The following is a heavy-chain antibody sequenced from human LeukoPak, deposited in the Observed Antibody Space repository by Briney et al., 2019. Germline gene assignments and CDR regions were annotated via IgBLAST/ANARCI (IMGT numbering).Heavy chain of an antibody. CDR1: GFTFRSYE. V-gene: IGHV3-48*03. CDR2: ISSSGSSI. D-gene: IGHD4-23*01. Sequence: GGSLRLSCAASGFTFRSYEMNWVRQAPGKGLEWVSYISSSGSSIYYADSVKGRFTISRDNSKNTLYLQMNSLRAEDTAVYYCAKDQYGGNPQYYFDYWGQGTLVTVSS. J-gene: IGHJ4*02. CDR3: AKDQYGGNPQYYFDY.